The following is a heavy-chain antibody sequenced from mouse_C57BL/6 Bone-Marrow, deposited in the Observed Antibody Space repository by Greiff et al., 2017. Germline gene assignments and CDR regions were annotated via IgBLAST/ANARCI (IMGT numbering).Heavy chain of an antibody. Sequence: QLQQSGPELVKPGASVKISCKASGYTFTDYYMNWVKQSHGKSLEWIGDINPNNGGTSYNQKFKGKATLTVDKSSSTAYMELRSLTSEDSAVYYGARDYYGSSYGYAMDYWGQGTSVTVSS. CDR1: GYTFTDYY. D-gene: IGHD1-1*01. J-gene: IGHJ4*01. V-gene: IGHV1-26*01. CDR3: ARDYYGSSYGYAMDY. CDR2: INPNNGGT.